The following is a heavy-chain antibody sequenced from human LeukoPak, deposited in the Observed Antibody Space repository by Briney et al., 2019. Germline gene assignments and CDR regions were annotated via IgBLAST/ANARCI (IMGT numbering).Heavy chain of an antibody. D-gene: IGHD6-25*01. CDR2: INPNNGGT. CDR1: GYTFTGYN. Sequence: ASLSVSCTASGYTFTGYNIYWGRHPPPPGLGWMWWINPNNGGTSYARRFQGRVTITSDTSISTAYMELSSLRSDDTAVYYCARPGYTSGWIRGDFGHWGLGTLVTVSS. V-gene: IGHV1-2*02. CDR3: ARPGYTSGWIRGDFGH. J-gene: IGHJ4*02.